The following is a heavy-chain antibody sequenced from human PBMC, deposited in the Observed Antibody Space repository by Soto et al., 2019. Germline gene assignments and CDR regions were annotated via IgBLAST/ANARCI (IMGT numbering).Heavy chain of an antibody. D-gene: IGHD3-16*02. CDR3: AKVDAYSYRTDH. Sequence: GGSLRLSCAASGFTFSNSAMTWVRQALGKGPEWVSSIGRTNNTHYADSVKGRFAISRDNSQNTLYLQMDSLTAEDTAVYFCAKVDAYSYRTDHWGQGTLVTVSS. V-gene: IGHV3-23*01. CDR2: IGRTNNT. J-gene: IGHJ4*02. CDR1: GFTFSNSA.